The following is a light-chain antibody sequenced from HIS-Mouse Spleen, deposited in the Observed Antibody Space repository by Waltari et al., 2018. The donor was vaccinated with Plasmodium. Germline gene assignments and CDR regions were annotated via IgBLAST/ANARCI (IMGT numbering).Light chain of an antibody. CDR3: YSTDSSGNHRV. J-gene: IGLJ3*02. CDR2: EDS. V-gene: IGLV3-10*01. Sequence: SYELTQPPSVSVSPGQTARITCSGGALPTQYAYVYQKKSGKAPVLVIYEDSKRPSGIPERFSGSSSGTMATLTISGAQVEDEADYYCYSTDSSGNHRVFGGGTKLTVL. CDR1: ALPTQY.